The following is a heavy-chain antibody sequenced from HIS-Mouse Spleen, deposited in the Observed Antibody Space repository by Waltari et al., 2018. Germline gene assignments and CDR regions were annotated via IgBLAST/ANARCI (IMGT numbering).Heavy chain of an antibody. Sequence: QVQLQQSGPGLVKPSQTLSLTCAISGDSVSSNSAAWNWIRQSPSRGLEWLRRKDYRSKWYNDYAESVKSRITINPDTSKNQFSRQLNSVTPEDTAVYYCARGDWGWVGYFDYWGQGTLVTVSS. CDR1: GDSVSSNSAA. D-gene: IGHD7-27*01. CDR2: KDYRSKWYN. CDR3: ARGDWGWVGYFDY. V-gene: IGHV6-1*01. J-gene: IGHJ4*02.